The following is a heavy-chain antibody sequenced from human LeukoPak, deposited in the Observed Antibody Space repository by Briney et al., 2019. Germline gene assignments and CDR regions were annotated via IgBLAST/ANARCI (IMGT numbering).Heavy chain of an antibody. CDR1: GFTFSSYA. D-gene: IGHD3-3*01. V-gene: IGHV3-23*01. Sequence: GGSLRLSCAASGFTFSSYAMSWVRQAPGKGLEWVSAISGSGGSTYYADSVKGRFTISRDNSKNTLYLQMNSLRAEDTAVYYCAKDPPNYDFWSGYYTNWGQGTLVPSPQ. CDR3: AKDPPNYDFWSGYYTN. CDR2: ISGSGGST. J-gene: IGHJ4*02.